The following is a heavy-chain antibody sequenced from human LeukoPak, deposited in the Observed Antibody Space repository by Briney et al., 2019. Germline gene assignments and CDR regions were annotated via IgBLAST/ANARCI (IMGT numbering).Heavy chain of an antibody. J-gene: IGHJ6*03. D-gene: IGHD3-3*01. CDR2: INPNSGGT. CDR3: ARVITQITIFGVVIMTYMDV. V-gene: IGHV1-2*02. Sequence: ASVKVSCKASGYTFTGYYMHWVRQAPGQGLEWMGWINPNSGGTNYAQKFQGRVTITRNTSISTAYMELSSLRSEDTAVYYCARVITQITIFGVVIMTYMDVWGKGTTVTVSS. CDR1: GYTFTGYY.